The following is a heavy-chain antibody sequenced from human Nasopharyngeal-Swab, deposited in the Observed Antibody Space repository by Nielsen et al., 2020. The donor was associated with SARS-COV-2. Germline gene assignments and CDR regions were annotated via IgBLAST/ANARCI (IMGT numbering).Heavy chain of an antibody. D-gene: IGHD2-21*02. V-gene: IGHV4-34*01. CDR1: GASSSGYY. J-gene: IGHJ6*02. Sequence: SETLSLTCAVYGASSSGYYWSWIRQPPGKGLEWIGEINHSGRANHNPSLKSRVTISIDTSKNQFSLKLYSLTAADTAVYYCARVREMTATFYYCYGLDVWGLGTTVTVSS. CDR2: INHSGRA. CDR3: ARVREMTATFYYCYGLDV.